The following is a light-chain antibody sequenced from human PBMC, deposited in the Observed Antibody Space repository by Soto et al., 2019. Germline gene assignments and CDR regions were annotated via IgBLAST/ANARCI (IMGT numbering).Light chain of an antibody. CDR1: RSVGSY. J-gene: IGKJ1*01. V-gene: IGKV3-15*01. CDR3: QQRYNRPWT. CDR2: GAS. Sequence: DIGMTHSAATLSVSPKERATLSCRASRSVGSYLAWYKQKPGQSPRLLISGASTRAADFPARFSGSGSGTEFILTISSLQSEDFAFYYCQQRYNRPWTFGQGTKVEI.